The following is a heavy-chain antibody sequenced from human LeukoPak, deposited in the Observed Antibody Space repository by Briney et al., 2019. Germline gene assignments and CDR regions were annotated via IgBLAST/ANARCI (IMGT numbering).Heavy chain of an antibody. V-gene: IGHV3-23*01. D-gene: IGHD3-22*01. CDR2: ISGSGGST. Sequence: PGRSLRLSCAASGFTFSSYAMSWVRQAPGKGLEWVSAISGSGGSTYYADSVKGRFTISRDNSKSTLYLQMNSLRAEDTAVYYCAKDTLLYDSSGYYTFDYWGQGTLVTVSS. CDR3: AKDTLLYDSSGYYTFDY. CDR1: GFTFSSYA. J-gene: IGHJ4*02.